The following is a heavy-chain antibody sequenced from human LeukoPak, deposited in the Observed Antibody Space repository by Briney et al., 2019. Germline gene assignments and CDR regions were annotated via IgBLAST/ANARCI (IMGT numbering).Heavy chain of an antibody. CDR3: ASGYTYGFDY. D-gene: IGHD5-18*01. J-gene: IGHJ4*02. Sequence: GGSLRLSCATSRFAFSSYNMNWVRQAPGKGLEWISYISSSSSTIYYTDSVKGRFTISRDNAKNSLFLQMNSLRAEDTAVYYCASGYTYGFDYWGQGTLVIVSS. CDR2: ISSSSSTI. CDR1: RFAFSSYN. V-gene: IGHV3-48*01.